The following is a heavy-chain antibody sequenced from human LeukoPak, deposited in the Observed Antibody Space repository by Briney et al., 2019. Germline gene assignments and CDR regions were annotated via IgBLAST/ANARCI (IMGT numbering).Heavy chain of an antibody. CDR1: GYTFIGYY. CDR3: ARGDMVRGLYYMDV. CDR2: VNPNSGGT. J-gene: IGHJ6*03. D-gene: IGHD3-10*01. V-gene: IGHV1-2*02. Sequence: ASVYVSCKASGYTFIGYYVHWVRQAPGQGLEWMGWVNPNSGGTDYAQKFQGRITMTRETSISTAYMELNSLRSDDTAVYYCARGDMVRGLYYMDVWGRGTTVTVSS.